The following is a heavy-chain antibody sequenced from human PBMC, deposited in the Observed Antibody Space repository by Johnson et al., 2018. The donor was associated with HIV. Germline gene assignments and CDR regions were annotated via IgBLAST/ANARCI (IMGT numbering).Heavy chain of an antibody. V-gene: IGHV3-30*04. CDR1: GFTFSSYA. CDR3: ARDWASGSYFWGRGAFDI. CDR2: ISYDGSNK. Sequence: QVQLVESGGGVVQPGRSLRLSCAASGFTFSSYAMHWVRQAPGKGLEWVAVISYDGSNKYYADSVKGRFTISRDNSKNTLSLQMNSLSAEDTAVYYCARDWASGSYFWGRGAFDIWGQGTMVTVSS. J-gene: IGHJ3*02. D-gene: IGHD1-26*01.